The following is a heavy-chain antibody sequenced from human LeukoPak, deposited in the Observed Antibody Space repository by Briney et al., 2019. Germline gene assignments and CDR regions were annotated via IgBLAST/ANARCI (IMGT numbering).Heavy chain of an antibody. CDR3: GKNKELGGGSSGIIDY. CDR1: GFTFSSYG. J-gene: IGHJ4*02. CDR2: ISYDGSNK. Sequence: GGSLRLSCAASGFTFSSYGMHWVRQAPGKGLEWVAVISYDGSNKYYADSVKGRFTISRDNSKNTLYLQMNSLRAEDTAVYYCGKNKELGGGSSGIIDYWGQGTLVTVSS. D-gene: IGHD6-19*01. V-gene: IGHV3-30*18.